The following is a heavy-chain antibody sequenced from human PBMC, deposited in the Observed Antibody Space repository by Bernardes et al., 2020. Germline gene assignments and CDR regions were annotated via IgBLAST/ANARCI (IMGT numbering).Heavy chain of an antibody. CDR1: GFTFSSYG. CDR2: IWYDGSNK. J-gene: IGHJ4*02. Sequence: GGSLRLSCAASGFTFSSYGMHWVRQAPGKGLEWVAVIWYDGSNKYYADSVKGRFTISRDNSKNTLYLQMNSLRAEDTAVYYCARDEDEGGKQLVPPGGWGQGTLVTVSS. V-gene: IGHV3-33*01. D-gene: IGHD6-13*01. CDR3: ARDEDEGGKQLVPPGG.